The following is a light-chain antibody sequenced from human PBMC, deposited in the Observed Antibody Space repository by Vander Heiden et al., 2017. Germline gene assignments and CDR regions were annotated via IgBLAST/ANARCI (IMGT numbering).Light chain of an antibody. Sequence: QSVLTQPPSVSGAPGQRVTIYCTGTSSNIGAGYDVHWYQQLPGTAPKLLIYGNSNRPSGVPDRFSGSKSGTPASLAITGLQAEDEADDYCQSYDSSLSGFYVFGTGTKVTGL. J-gene: IGLJ1*01. CDR3: QSYDSSLSGFYV. V-gene: IGLV1-40*01. CDR2: GNS. CDR1: SSNIGAGYD.